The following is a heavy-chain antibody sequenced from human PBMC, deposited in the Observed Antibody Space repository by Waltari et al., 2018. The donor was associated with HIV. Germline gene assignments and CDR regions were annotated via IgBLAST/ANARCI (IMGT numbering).Heavy chain of an antibody. Sequence: QVQLVESGGGVVQPGRSLRLSCAASGFTFSSYGMHWVRQAPGKGLHWGAVIWFARFYKYYTDSVNGRFTISRDNSKNTLYLQMNSLRAEDTAVYYCARHPTPFTGYNSFDYWGQGPLVTVSS. V-gene: IGHV3-33*01. J-gene: IGHJ4*02. CDR2: IWFARFYK. CDR3: ARHPTPFTGYNSFDY. CDR1: GFTFSSYG. D-gene: IGHD5-12*01.